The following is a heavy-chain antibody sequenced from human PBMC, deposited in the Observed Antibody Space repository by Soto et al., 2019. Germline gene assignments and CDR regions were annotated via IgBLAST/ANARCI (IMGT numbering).Heavy chain of an antibody. J-gene: IGHJ4*02. CDR3: ARICYYESRSYYYGYYFDY. D-gene: IGHD3-22*01. Sequence: ASVKVSCKASGYTFTSYAMHWVRQAPGQRLEWMGWINAGNGNTKYSQKFQGRVTITRDTSASTAYMELSSLRSEDTAVYYCARICYYESRSYYYGYYFDYWGQGTLVTVSS. CDR1: GYTFTSYA. CDR2: INAGNGNT. V-gene: IGHV1-3*01.